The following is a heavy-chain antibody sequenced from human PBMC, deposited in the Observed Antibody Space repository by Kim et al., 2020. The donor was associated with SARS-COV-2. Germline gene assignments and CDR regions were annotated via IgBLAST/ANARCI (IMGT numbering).Heavy chain of an antibody. V-gene: IGHV4-34*01. J-gene: IGHJ4*02. CDR2: INHSGST. CDR1: GGSFSGYY. CDR3: ARGLYDILTGYHKTFDY. Sequence: SETLSLTCAVYGGSFSGYYWSWIRQPPGKGPEWIGEINHSGSTNYNPSLKSRVTISVDTSKNQFSLKLSSVTAADTAVYYCARGLYDILTGYHKTFDYWGQGTLVTVSS. D-gene: IGHD3-9*01.